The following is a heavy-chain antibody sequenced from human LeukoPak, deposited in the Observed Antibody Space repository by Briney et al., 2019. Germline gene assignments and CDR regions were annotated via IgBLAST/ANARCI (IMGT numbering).Heavy chain of an antibody. CDR2: ISRSGSSI. J-gene: IGHJ4*02. CDR3: ARDPSGSYYSTFDY. V-gene: IGHV3-48*03. D-gene: IGHD1-26*01. CDR1: GFTFSSYE. Sequence: GGSLRLSCAASGFTFSSYEMNWVRQAPGKGVEWGSYISRSGSSIYYADSVRGRFTISRDNTKNSLYLQMNSLRAEDTAVYYCARDPSGSYYSTFDYWGQGTLVTVSS.